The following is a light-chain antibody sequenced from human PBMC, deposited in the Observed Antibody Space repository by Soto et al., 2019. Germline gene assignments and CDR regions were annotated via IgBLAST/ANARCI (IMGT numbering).Light chain of an antibody. CDR2: EVS. CDR1: SSDVGGYKF. V-gene: IGLV2-8*01. CDR3: ATWDDSLNALYV. Sequence: QSALTQPPSASGSPGQSVTISCTGTSSDVGGYKFVSWYQQHPGKAPKLIIYEVSQRPSGVPDRFSASKSGDTASLTVSGLRAEDEADYYCATWDDSLNALYVFGTGTKLTVL. J-gene: IGLJ1*01.